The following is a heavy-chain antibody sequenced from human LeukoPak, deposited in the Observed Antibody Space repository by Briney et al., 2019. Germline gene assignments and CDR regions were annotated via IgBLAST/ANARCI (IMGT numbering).Heavy chain of an antibody. CDR1: GYTFTSHF. CDR2: INPSGGST. V-gene: IGHV1-46*01. J-gene: IGHJ4*02. Sequence: ASVKVSCKASGYTFTSHFMHWVRQAPGQGLEWMGIINPSGGSTSYAQKFQGRVTMTRDMSRSTVYMELSSLRSEDTAVYYCARVPLASGYRILYYFDYWGQGTLVTVSS. D-gene: IGHD5-12*01. CDR3: ARVPLASGYRILYYFDY.